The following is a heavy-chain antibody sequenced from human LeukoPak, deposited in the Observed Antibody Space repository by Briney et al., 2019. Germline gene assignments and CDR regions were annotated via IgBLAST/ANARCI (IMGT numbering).Heavy chain of an antibody. Sequence: ASVKVSCKASGYTFTSYDINWVRQATGQRLEWMGWINAGNGNTRYSQRFQGRVTITRDTSASTAYMELSSLTSEDTAVYYCARGRWSATTASYYLDFWGQGTLVTVSS. CDR3: ARGRWSATTASYYLDF. CDR1: GYTFTSYD. CDR2: INAGNGNT. D-gene: IGHD5-24*01. V-gene: IGHV1-3*01. J-gene: IGHJ4*02.